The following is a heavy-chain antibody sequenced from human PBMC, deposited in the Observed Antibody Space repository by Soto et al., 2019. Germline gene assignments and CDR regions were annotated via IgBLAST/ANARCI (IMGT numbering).Heavy chain of an antibody. V-gene: IGHV3-23*01. Sequence: EVQLLESGGGLVQPGGALRLSCAASGFTFSSHAMSWVRQAPGKGLEWVSSISAGGDGAYYADSVKGRFTISRANSNNTLYLQMNSLRNEDTAVYYCARDLWWYLHWGQGTLVTVSS. D-gene: IGHD2-15*01. CDR2: ISAGGDGA. J-gene: IGHJ4*02. CDR3: ARDLWWYLH. CDR1: GFTFSSHA.